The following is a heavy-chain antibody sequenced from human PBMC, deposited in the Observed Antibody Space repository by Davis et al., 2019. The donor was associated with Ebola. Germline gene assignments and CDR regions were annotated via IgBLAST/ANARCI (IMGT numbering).Heavy chain of an antibody. J-gene: IGHJ6*03. CDR2: INWNGGST. CDR3: ARDSNDLVLLSNYYYMDV. D-gene: IGHD3-3*01. CDR1: GFTFSDYY. Sequence: PGGSLRLSCAASGFTFSDYYMSWVRQAPGKGLEWVSGINWNGGSTGYADSVKGRFTISRDNAKNSLYLQMNSLRAEDTALYYCARDSNDLVLLSNYYYMDVWGKGTTVTVSS. V-gene: IGHV3-20*04.